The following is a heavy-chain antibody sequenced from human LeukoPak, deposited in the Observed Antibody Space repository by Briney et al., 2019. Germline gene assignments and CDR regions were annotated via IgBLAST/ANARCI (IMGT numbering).Heavy chain of an antibody. J-gene: IGHJ4*02. CDR1: GGSISSYY. D-gene: IGHD6-19*01. Sequence: SETLSLTCTVSGGSISSYYWSWIRQPAGKGLEWIGRIYTSGSTNYNPSLKSRVTMSVDTSKNQFSLKLSSVTAADTAVYYCARQPLSGWYVRCFDYWGQGTLVTVSS. CDR2: IYTSGST. V-gene: IGHV4-4*07. CDR3: ARQPLSGWYVRCFDY.